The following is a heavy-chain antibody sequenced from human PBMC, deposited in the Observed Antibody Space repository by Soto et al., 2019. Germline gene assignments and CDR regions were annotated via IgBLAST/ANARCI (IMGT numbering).Heavy chain of an antibody. Sequence: QVQLVQSGAEVKKPGASVKVSCKASGYTFTGYYMHWVRQAPGQGLEWMGWINPNSGGTNYAQKFQGWVTMTRDTSSSTAYMERSRLRSDDTAVYYCARDRILGYCSGGSCYGMDVWGQGTTVTVSS. J-gene: IGHJ6*02. D-gene: IGHD2-15*01. CDR1: GYTFTGYY. V-gene: IGHV1-2*04. CDR2: INPNSGGT. CDR3: ARDRILGYCSGGSCYGMDV.